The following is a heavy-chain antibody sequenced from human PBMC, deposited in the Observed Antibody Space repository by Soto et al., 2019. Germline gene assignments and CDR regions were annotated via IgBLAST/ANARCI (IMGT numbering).Heavy chain of an antibody. D-gene: IGHD1-1*01. CDR1: GFTFSMYW. V-gene: IGHV3-74*01. Sequence: HPGGSLRLSCAASGFTFSMYWMHWVRQVPGKGPEWVSRINDDGSSTNYADSVKGRFTISRDNAKNTLYPQMNDLRAEDTAVYYCTRGPRSTSTGTGAFWGQGTLVTVSS. J-gene: IGHJ4*02. CDR2: INDDGSST. CDR3: TRGPRSTSTGTGAF.